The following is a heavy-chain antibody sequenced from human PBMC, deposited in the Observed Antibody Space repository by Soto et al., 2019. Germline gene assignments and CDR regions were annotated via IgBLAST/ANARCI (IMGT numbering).Heavy chain of an antibody. D-gene: IGHD2-15*01. V-gene: IGHV4-39*01. J-gene: IGHJ3*02. CDR1: GGSISSSSYY. CDR3: ARRTLDGFRGYCSGGSCFSSWAFDI. Sequence: PSETLSLTCTVSGGSISSSSYYWGWIRQPPGKGLEWIGSIYYSGSTYYNPSLKSRVTISVDTSKNQFSLKLSSVTAADTAVYYCARRTLDGFRGYCSGGSCFSSWAFDIWGQGTIVTVSS. CDR2: IYYSGST.